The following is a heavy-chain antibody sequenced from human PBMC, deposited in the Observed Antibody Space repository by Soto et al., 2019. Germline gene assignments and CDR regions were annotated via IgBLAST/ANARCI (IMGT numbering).Heavy chain of an antibody. CDR1: GDTFSSYA. CDR2: IIPIFGTA. J-gene: IGHJ6*02. Sequence: QVQLVQSGAEVKKPGSSVKVSCKASGDTFSSYAISWVRQAPGQGLEWMGGIIPIFGTANYAQKFQGRVTITADESPSTAYMESGGLRSEDSAVYYCASDGSCYRSSASPMDLWGQGTTATASS. CDR3: ASDGSCYRSSASPMDL. D-gene: IGHD1-1*01. V-gene: IGHV1-69*01.